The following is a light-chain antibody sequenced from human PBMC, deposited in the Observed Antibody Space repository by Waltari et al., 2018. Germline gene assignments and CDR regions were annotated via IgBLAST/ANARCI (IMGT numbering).Light chain of an antibody. CDR3: QQYGDSPPYT. CDR1: QSVSRNY. Sequence: EIVLTQSPGTLSLSPWERATLSCRASQSVSRNYLTWYQQKPGQAPRLLIYDASTRATGVPDRFGGSGSGTDFTLTISRLEPEDFAVYYCQQYGDSPPYTFGQGTRLEIK. J-gene: IGKJ2*01. CDR2: DAS. V-gene: IGKV3-20*01.